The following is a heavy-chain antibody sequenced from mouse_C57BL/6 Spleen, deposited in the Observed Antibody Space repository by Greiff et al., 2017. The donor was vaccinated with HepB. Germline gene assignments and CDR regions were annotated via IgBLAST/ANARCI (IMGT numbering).Heavy chain of an antibody. CDR1: GYTFTDYN. Sequence: VQLQQSGPELVKPGASVKMSCKASGYTFTDYNMHWVKQSHGMSLEWIGYINPNNGGTSYNQKFKGKATLTVNKSSSTAYMELRSLTSEDSAVYYCARYYYGSRNYFDYWGQGTTLTVSS. CDR2: INPNNGGT. J-gene: IGHJ2*01. V-gene: IGHV1-22*01. D-gene: IGHD1-1*01. CDR3: ARYYYGSRNYFDY.